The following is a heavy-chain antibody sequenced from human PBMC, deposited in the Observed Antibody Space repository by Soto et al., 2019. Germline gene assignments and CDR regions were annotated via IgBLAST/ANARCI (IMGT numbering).Heavy chain of an antibody. V-gene: IGHV1-2*02. CDR3: ARMNYDSRDDAFDI. D-gene: IGHD3-22*01. CDR1: GYTFTGYY. CDR2: INPNSGGT. Sequence: GASVKVSCKASGYTFTGYYMHWVRQAPGHGLEWMGWINPNSGGTNYAQKFQGRVTMTRDTSISTAYMELSRLRSDDTAVYYCARMNYDSRDDAFDIWGQGTMVTVSS. J-gene: IGHJ3*02.